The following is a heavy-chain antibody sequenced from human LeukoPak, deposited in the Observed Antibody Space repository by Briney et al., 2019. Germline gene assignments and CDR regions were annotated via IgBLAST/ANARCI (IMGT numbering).Heavy chain of an antibody. V-gene: IGHV3-74*01. D-gene: IGHD7-27*01. CDR2: INSDGSST. CDR1: GFTFSSYW. Sequence: GGSLRLSCAASGFTFSSYWMHWVRQAPGKGLLWVSRINSDGSSTSYADSVKGRFTISRDNAKNTLYLQMNSLRAEDTAVYYCARDKWGRRGYYFDYWGQGTLVTVSS. J-gene: IGHJ4*02. CDR3: ARDKWGRRGYYFDY.